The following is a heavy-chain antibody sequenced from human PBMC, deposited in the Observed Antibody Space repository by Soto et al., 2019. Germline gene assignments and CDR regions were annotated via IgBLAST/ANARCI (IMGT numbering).Heavy chain of an antibody. J-gene: IGHJ3*01. CDR1: GYTFTSYG. D-gene: IGHD2-2*01. Sequence: QVQLVQSGAEVKKPGASVKVSCKASGYTFTSYGISWVRQAPGQGLEWMGWITAYNGNTKYAEKFQGRVTMTTDTSTSTAYMELRSLRSDDTAVYYCATDVVAVPTGTYVGGAFDFWGPGTMVTVSS. V-gene: IGHV1-18*01. CDR3: ATDVVAVPTGTYVGGAFDF. CDR2: ITAYNGNT.